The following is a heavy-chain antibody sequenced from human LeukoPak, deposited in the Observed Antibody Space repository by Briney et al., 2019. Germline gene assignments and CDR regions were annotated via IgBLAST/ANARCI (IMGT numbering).Heavy chain of an antibody. CDR2: ISSSSSYI. D-gene: IGHD3-9*01. CDR3: APLSGYCNEAVDY. V-gene: IGHV3-21*01. J-gene: IGHJ4*02. CDR1: GLTLSSYS. Sequence: GGSLSLSCASSGLTLSSYSMNWVRQAPGKGLDWVSSISSSSSYIYSADPVKGRFTVYRDNAKNSLYLQMHSLRAEDAALYYCAPLSGYCNEAVDYWGQGTLVTVSS.